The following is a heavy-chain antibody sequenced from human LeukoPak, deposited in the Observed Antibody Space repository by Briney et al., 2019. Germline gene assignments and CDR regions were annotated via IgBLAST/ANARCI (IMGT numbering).Heavy chain of an antibody. J-gene: IGHJ5*02. D-gene: IGHD1-26*01. CDR3: ASRIVGANTFTPLDT. CDR1: GFTFSSYE. Sequence: GGSLRLSSATSGFTFSSYEMNWIRQAPGKGLEWVSFISSSGTTIYADTVRGRFTISRDNAKNSLYLQMNSLRAEDTAVYYCASRIVGANTFTPLDTWGQGTLVTVSS. CDR2: ISSSGTTI. V-gene: IGHV3-48*03.